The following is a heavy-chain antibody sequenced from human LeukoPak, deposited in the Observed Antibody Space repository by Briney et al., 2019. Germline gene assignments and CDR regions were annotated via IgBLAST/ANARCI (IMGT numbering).Heavy chain of an antibody. J-gene: IGHJ4*02. D-gene: IGHD2-15*01. CDR1: GFTLRNHP. CDR3: AKGDSRSGSCYFDY. CDR2: LSDTGDST. Sequence: GSLGPSCAAPGFTLRNHPMYWVRQAPGKGLEWVSSLSDTGDSTNYADSVKGRFTISRDSARSALYLQMNSLKAEDTAVYYCAKGDSRSGSCYFDYWGQGSQVPVSS. V-gene: IGHV3-23*01.